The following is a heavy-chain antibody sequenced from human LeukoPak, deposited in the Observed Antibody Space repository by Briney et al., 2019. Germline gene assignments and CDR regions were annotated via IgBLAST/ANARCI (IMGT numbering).Heavy chain of an antibody. CDR3: ARGHPPYDSSGYYSDY. V-gene: IGHV4-39*07. CDR1: GGSISSSSYY. D-gene: IGHD3-22*01. J-gene: IGHJ4*02. Sequence: SETLSLTCTVSGGSISSSSYYWGWIRQPPGRGLEWIGSIYYTGSTYYNPSLKSRVTISVDTSKNQFSLKLRSVTAADTAVYYCARGHPPYDSSGYYSDYWGQGTLVTVSS. CDR2: IYYTGST.